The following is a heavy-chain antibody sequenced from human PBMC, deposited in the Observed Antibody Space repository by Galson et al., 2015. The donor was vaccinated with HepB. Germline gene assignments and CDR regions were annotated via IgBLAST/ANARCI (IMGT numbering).Heavy chain of an antibody. J-gene: IGHJ4*02. CDR3: ARRLVGSSGGYFDY. Sequence: QSGAEVKKPGESLKLSCKASGNSFNNCWIGWVRQMPGKGLEWMGIIYPGDSDTRYNPSFQGQVTMSVDKSISTAYLQWSSLRASDTAMYYCARRLVGSSGGYFDYWDQGSLVTVSS. D-gene: IGHD3-10*01. CDR1: GNSFNNCW. V-gene: IGHV5-51*01. CDR2: IYPGDSDT.